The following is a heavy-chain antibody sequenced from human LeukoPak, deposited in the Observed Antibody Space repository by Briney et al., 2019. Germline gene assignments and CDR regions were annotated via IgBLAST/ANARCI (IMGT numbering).Heavy chain of an antibody. CDR3: ARNILTGSHYYYYYMDV. V-gene: IGHV4-61*02. Sequence: SETLSLTCTVSGGSISSGNYYWSWIRQPAGKGLEWIGRIYTSGSTNYNPSLKSRVTISVDTSKNQFSLKLSSVTAADTAVYYCARNILTGSHYYYYYMDVWGKGTTVTISS. J-gene: IGHJ6*03. CDR1: GGSISSGNYY. CDR2: IYTSGST. D-gene: IGHD3-9*01.